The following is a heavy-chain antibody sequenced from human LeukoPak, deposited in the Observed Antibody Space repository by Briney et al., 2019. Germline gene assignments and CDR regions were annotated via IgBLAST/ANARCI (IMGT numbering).Heavy chain of an antibody. CDR2: IGTAGEI. CDR1: GFTFSSYD. CDR3: ASNGGSGYYMDV. D-gene: IGHD1-26*01. J-gene: IGHJ6*03. V-gene: IGHV3-13*01. Sequence: GGSLRLSCAASGFTFSSYDIHWVRQATGKGLEWVSGIGTAGEIYYPGSVKGRFTISRDNAKNSLYLQMNSLRAEDTAVYYCASNGGSGYYMDVWGKGTTVTVSS.